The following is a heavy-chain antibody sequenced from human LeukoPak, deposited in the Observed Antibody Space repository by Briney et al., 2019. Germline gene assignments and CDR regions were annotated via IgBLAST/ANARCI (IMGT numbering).Heavy chain of an antibody. Sequence: GASVKVSCKASGYTFTSYGISWVRQAPGQGLEWMGWISAYNGNTNHAQKLQGRVTMTTDTSTSTAYMELRSLRSDDTAVYYCARGGRQQLVREVYYYYYGMDVWGQGTTVTVSS. J-gene: IGHJ6*02. CDR2: ISAYNGNT. CDR3: ARGGRQQLVREVYYYYYGMDV. V-gene: IGHV1-18*01. D-gene: IGHD6-13*01. CDR1: GYTFTSYG.